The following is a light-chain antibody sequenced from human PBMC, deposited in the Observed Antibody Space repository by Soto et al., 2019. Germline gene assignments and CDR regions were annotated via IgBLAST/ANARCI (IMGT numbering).Light chain of an antibody. CDR2: GAS. V-gene: IGKV3D-15*01. Sequence: EIVMTQSPATLSVSPGERATLSCRASQSVRSNFAWYQQKPGQAPRLLSYGASTRATGIPARFSGSGSGTEFTLTISSLQSEDFAVYYCQQYNNWSAITFGQGTRMAIK. CDR3: QQYNNWSAIT. CDR1: QSVRSN. J-gene: IGKJ5*01.